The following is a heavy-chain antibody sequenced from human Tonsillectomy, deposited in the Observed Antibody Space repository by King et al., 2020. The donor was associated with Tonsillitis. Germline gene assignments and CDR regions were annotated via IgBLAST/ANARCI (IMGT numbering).Heavy chain of an antibody. D-gene: IGHD5-18*01. Sequence: VQLVESGAEVKKPGASVKVSCKASGYTFTSYYMHWVRQAPGQGLEWMGIINPSDGSTSYAQXIXGRVAMXRDTSTSTVYMELGSLRCEETAVYYCGRAXGXSYGLVGDYGGQGXLVTVSS. CDR2: INPSDGST. J-gene: IGHJ4*02. CDR1: GYTFTSYY. V-gene: IGHV1-46*01. CDR3: GRAXGXSYGLVGDY.